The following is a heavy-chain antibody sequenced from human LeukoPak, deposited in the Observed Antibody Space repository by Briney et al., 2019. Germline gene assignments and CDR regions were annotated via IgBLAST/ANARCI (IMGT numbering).Heavy chain of an antibody. CDR1: GFTFSSYG. J-gene: IGHJ4*02. V-gene: IGHV3-30*02. CDR3: AKTLAAPKLIDFDY. CDR2: IRYDGSNK. Sequence: GGSLRLSCAASGFTFSSYGMHWVRQAPGKGLEWVAFIRYDGSNKYYADSVKGRFTISRDNSKNTLYLQMNSLRAEDTAVYYCAKTLAAPKLIDFDYWGQGTLVTVSS. D-gene: IGHD6-6*01.